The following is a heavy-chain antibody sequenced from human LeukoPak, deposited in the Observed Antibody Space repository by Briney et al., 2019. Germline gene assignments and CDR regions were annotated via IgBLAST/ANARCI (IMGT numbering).Heavy chain of an antibody. Sequence: ASVKVSCKASGYTFTGYYMHWVRQAPGQGLEWMGWFNPNSGGTNYAQKFQGRVTMTRDTSISTAYMELSRLRSDDTAVYYCARDLTYYYDSSGYYLYYWGQGTLVTVSS. CDR3: ARDLTYYYDSSGYYLYY. D-gene: IGHD3-22*01. V-gene: IGHV1-2*02. CDR1: GYTFTGYY. CDR2: FNPNSGGT. J-gene: IGHJ4*02.